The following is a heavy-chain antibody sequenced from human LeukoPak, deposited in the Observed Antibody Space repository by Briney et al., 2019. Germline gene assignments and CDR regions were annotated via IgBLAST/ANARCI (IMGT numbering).Heavy chain of an antibody. CDR2: ISYDGSNR. CDR3: AKDDGNYSGSGSYFDY. CDR1: GFIFNNYG. V-gene: IGHV3-30*18. D-gene: IGHD3-10*01. Sequence: GGSLRLSCAASGFIFNNYGLIWVRQAPGKGLEGVAVISYDGSNRYYADSVKGRFTISRDNSKNTLYLQMNSLRAEDTAVYYCAKDDGNYSGSGSYFDYWGQGTLVTVSS. J-gene: IGHJ4*02.